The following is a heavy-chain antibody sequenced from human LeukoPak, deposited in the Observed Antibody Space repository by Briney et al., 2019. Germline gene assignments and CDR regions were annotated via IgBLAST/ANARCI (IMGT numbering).Heavy chain of an antibody. V-gene: IGHV3-64*04. CDR3: SKWGDYDVLTGYYDSDF. CDR2: ISSNGGST. CDR1: GFTFSSYA. D-gene: IGHD3-9*01. J-gene: IGHJ4*02. Sequence: PGGSLRLSCSASGFTFSSYAMYWVRQAPGKGLEYVSAISSNGGSTYYADSVKGRFSNSRDNSKNTLFLQMNSLRVEDTALYYCSKWGDYDVLTGYYDSDFWGQGTLVTVSS.